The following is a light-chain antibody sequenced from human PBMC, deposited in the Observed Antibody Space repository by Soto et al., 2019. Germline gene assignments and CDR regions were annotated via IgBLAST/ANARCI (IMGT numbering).Light chain of an antibody. CDR3: SSHTSSNTQV. V-gene: IGLV2-14*01. CDR2: EVS. CDR1: SSDIGRFNY. Sequence: QSALTQPASVSGSPGQSITISCTGTSSDIGRFNYVSWYQQHPGKVPKLMIYEVSNRPSAVSNRFSGTKSGNTASLTISGLQAEDEAEYYCSSHTSSNTQVFGGGTKVTVL. J-gene: IGLJ3*02.